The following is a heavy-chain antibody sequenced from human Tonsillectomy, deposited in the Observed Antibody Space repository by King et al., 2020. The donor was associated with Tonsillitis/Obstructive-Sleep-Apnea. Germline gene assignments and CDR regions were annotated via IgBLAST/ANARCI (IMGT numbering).Heavy chain of an antibody. V-gene: IGHV4-39*01. Sequence: QLQESGPGLVKPSETLSLTCSVSGGSISTGDFYWGWIRQPPGKGLEWIGSIYESGSTDYHPSLKSRVTLFVDTSNNQFSLKLRSVTAADTAVYYCVRHRGDGPKNDCWGQGTLVTVSS. CDR1: GGSISTGDFY. D-gene: IGHD5-24*01. CDR2: IYESGST. CDR3: VRHRGDGPKNDC. J-gene: IGHJ4*02.